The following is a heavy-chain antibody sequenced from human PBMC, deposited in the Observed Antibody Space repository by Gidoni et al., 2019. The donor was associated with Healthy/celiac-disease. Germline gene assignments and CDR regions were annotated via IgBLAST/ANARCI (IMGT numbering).Heavy chain of an antibody. CDR1: GFTFSRYG. Sequence: QVQLVESGGGVVQPGRSLRLSCAASGFTFSRYGMHWVRQAPGKGLEWVAVISYDGSNKYYADSVKGRFTISRDNSKNTLYLQMNSLRAEDTAVYYCAKGDSSSSGFDYWGQGTLVTVSS. CDR2: ISYDGSNK. J-gene: IGHJ4*02. D-gene: IGHD6-6*01. CDR3: AKGDSSSSGFDY. V-gene: IGHV3-30*18.